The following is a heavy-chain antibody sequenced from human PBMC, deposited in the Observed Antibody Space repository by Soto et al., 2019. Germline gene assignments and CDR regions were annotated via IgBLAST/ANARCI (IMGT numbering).Heavy chain of an antibody. Sequence: SETLSLTCTVSGGSISSSSYYWGWIRQPPGKGLEWIGSIYYSGSTYYNPSLKSRVTIAVDTSKNQFSLKLSSVTAADTAVYYCARRVHIVVVTAINWFDPWGQGTLVTVSS. V-gene: IGHV4-39*01. CDR2: IYYSGST. CDR3: ARRVHIVVVTAINWFDP. J-gene: IGHJ5*02. CDR1: GGSISSSSYY. D-gene: IGHD2-21*02.